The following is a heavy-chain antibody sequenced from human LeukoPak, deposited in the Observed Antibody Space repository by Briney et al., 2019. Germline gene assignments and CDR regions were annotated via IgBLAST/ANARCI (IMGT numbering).Heavy chain of an antibody. Sequence: GGSLRLSCAASGFTVSSNYMSWVRQAPGKGLEWLSFINSAGDNIYYADSVKGRFTISRDNSKKTLYLEMNSLRMEDTAIYYCATSRVFDYWGQGTLVTVSS. J-gene: IGHJ4*02. CDR3: ATSRVFDY. V-gene: IGHV3-11*04. CDR2: INSAGDNI. CDR1: GFTVSSNY.